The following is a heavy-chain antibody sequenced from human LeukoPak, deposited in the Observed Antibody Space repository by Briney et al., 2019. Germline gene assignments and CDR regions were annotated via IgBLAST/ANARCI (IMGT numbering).Heavy chain of an antibody. CDR3: AINMVRGVKYYFDY. CDR2: MKPNSGNT. J-gene: IGHJ4*02. CDR1: GYTFTSYD. V-gene: IGHV1-8*01. Sequence: ASVKVSCKASGYTFTSYDINWVRQATGQGLEWMGWMKPNSGNTGYAQKFQGRVTMTRNTSISTAYMELSSLRSDDTAVYYCAINMVRGVKYYFDYWGQGTLVTVSS. D-gene: IGHD3-10*01.